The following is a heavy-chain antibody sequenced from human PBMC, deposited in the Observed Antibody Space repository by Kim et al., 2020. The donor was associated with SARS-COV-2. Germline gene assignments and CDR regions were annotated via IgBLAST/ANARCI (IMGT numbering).Heavy chain of an antibody. CDR2: ISWNSGSI. D-gene: IGHD6-19*01. V-gene: IGHV3-9*01. CDR1: GFTFDDYA. CDR3: AKNIGSSIAVAGSYFDY. Sequence: GGSLRLSCAASGFTFDDYAMHWVRQAPGKGLEWVSGISWNSGSIGYADSVKGRFTISRDNAKNSLYLQMNSLRAEDTALYYCAKNIGSSIAVAGSYFDYWGQGTLVTVSS. J-gene: IGHJ4*02.